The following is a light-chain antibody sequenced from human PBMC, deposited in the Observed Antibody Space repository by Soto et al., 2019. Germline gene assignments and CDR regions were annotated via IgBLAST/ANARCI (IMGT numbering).Light chain of an antibody. CDR2: DVS. CDR1: SSDVGGYTY. V-gene: IGLV2-14*01. Sequence: QSVLTKPASVNGAPGGSITISCTGTSSDVGGYTYVSWFQQHPGKAPKLMIYDVSSRPSGVSNRFSGSKSGNTASLTISGLQADDEADYYCSSYTDSTTLTYVFGTGTKVTVL. CDR3: SSYTDSTTLTYV. J-gene: IGLJ1*01.